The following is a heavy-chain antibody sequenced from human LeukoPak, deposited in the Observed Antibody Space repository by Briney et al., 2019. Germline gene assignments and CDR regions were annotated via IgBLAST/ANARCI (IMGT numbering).Heavy chain of an antibody. CDR2: MYYSGNT. J-gene: IGHJ3*02. CDR1: GGSISSYY. V-gene: IGHV4-59*08. CDR3: ARHTLVGARNAFDI. D-gene: IGHD1-26*01. Sequence: SETLSLTCNVSGGSISSYYWRWIRQPPGKGLEWIGYMYYSGNTNYNPSLKSRVTTSVDSSKNQFSLKLSSVTAADTAVYYCARHTLVGARNAFDIWGQGTMVTVSS.